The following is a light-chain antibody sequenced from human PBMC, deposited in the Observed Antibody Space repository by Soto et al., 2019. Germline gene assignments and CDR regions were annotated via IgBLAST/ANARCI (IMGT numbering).Light chain of an antibody. V-gene: IGKV1-5*03. Sequence: DIPMTQSPSTLSASVGDRLSITCRARQSITNWLAWYQQKPGKAPKLLIYKASSLQSEVPSRFSGSASGPEFTLTISSLQPDDSATYYCQQYHSYPFTFGPGTKVDIK. CDR2: KAS. CDR1: QSITNW. CDR3: QQYHSYPFT. J-gene: IGKJ3*01.